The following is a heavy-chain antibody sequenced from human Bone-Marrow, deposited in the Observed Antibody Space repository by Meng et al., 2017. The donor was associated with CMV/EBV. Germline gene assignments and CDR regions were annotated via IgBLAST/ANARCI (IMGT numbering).Heavy chain of an antibody. CDR2: IYYSGST. Sequence: GSLRLSCTVSGGSISSSSYYWGWIRQPPGKGLEWIGSIYYSGSTYYNPSLKSRVTISVDTSKNQFSLKLSSVTAADTAVYYCAREDGEYYDYVGGSYPYYYG. J-gene: IGHJ6*01. V-gene: IGHV4-39*07. CDR1: GGSISSSSYY. CDR3: AREDGEYYDYVGGSYPYYYG. D-gene: IGHD3-16*02.